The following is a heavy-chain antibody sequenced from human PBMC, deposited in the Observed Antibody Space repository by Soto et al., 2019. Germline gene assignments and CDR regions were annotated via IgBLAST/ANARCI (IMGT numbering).Heavy chain of an antibody. V-gene: IGHV1-46*01. Sequence: QMQLVQSVAEVKNPGASVTVSCKASGFSFTTYYVHWVRQAPGQGLEWMGRINPSGGGTVYAQKFQLRVSMTSDTSTSIAYMELSSLRFKDTTVYFCARVERSAARPQDRGPGTLVTVSS. CDR2: INPSGGGT. CDR1: GFSFTTYY. J-gene: IGHJ4*02. D-gene: IGHD6-6*01. CDR3: ARVERSAARPQD.